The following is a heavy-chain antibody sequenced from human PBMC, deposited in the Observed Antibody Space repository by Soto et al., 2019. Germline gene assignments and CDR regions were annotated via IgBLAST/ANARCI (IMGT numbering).Heavy chain of an antibody. Sequence: PSETLSLTCTVSGGSISSYYWSWIRQPPREGTGVDWVYLLQWEHQLQPLPQESSHHISRHVQEPVLPELSSVTAADTAVYYCARSGSGYYDYWGQGTLVTVSS. CDR3: ARSGSGYYDY. CDR2: LLQWEH. D-gene: IGHD3-3*01. V-gene: IGHV4-59*01. CDR1: GGSISSYY. J-gene: IGHJ4*02.